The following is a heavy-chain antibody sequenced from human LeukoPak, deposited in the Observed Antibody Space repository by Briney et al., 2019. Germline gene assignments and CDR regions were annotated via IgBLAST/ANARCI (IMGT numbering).Heavy chain of an antibody. V-gene: IGHV4-39*01. Sequence: SETLSLTCTVSGGSISSDTYYWGWIRQPPGKGLEWIGSIYYTGSTYYNPSLKSRVTISVDTSKNQFPLKLSSVTAADTAVYFCAGHMGTYYDFWTGYSKPRPFDYWGQGTLVTVSS. CDR3: AGHMGTYYDFWTGYSKPRPFDY. CDR1: GGSISSDTYY. J-gene: IGHJ4*02. D-gene: IGHD3-3*01. CDR2: IYYTGST.